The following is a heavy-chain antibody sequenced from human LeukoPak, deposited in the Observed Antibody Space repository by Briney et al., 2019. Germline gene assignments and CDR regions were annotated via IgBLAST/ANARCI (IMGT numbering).Heavy chain of an antibody. CDR1: GFTFSNAW. CDR3: STFADDGY. J-gene: IGHJ4*02. Sequence: PGGSLRLSCAASGFTFSNAWTSWVRQAPGKGLEWVGRIKSKKDGGTTDYATPVKGRFTISRDDSKNTVYLQMNSLKTEDTALYYCSTFADDGYWGQGTLVTVSS. CDR2: IKSKKDGGTT. D-gene: IGHD3-16*01. V-gene: IGHV3-15*01.